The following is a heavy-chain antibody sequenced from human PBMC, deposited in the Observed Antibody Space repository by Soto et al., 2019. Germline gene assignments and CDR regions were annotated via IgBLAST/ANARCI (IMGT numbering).Heavy chain of an antibody. Sequence: EVQLVESGGGLVQTGGSLRLSCAASGFTFSRYWMKWVRQAPGKGLEWVANIKQDGSETYYVDSVKGRFTISRDNAKNSLCLQMISLRAEDTAVYYCAGGSGWLSDSWGQGTLVTVSS. J-gene: IGHJ4*02. CDR2: IKQDGSET. CDR1: GFTFSRYW. V-gene: IGHV3-7*05. D-gene: IGHD6-19*01. CDR3: AGGSGWLSDS.